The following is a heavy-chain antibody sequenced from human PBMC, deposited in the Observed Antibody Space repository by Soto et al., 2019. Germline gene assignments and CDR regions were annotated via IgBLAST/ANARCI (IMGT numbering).Heavy chain of an antibody. D-gene: IGHD3-16*01. Sequence: AYLRLSCAASGFTFSSYAMSWVRQAPGKGLEWVSAISGSGGSTYYADSVKGRVTITRDTSASTAYMELSSLRSEDTAVYYCARAGVDYDYYYYYMDVWGKGTTVTVSS. CDR3: ARAGVDYDYYYYYMDV. V-gene: IGHV3-23*01. CDR1: GFTFSSYA. J-gene: IGHJ6*03. CDR2: ISGSGGST.